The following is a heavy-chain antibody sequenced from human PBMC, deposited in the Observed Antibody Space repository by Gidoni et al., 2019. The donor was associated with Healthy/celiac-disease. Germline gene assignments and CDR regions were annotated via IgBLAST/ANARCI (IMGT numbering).Heavy chain of an antibody. CDR3: ARYYYDSSGYSQIYYYYYGMDV. CDR1: GFTFSYYY. CDR2: ISSSGSTI. J-gene: IGHJ6*02. V-gene: IGHV3-11*01. D-gene: IGHD3-22*01. Sequence: QVQLVESGGGLVKPGGSLRLSCAASGFTFSYYYLSWIRQAPGKGLEWVSYISSSGSTIYYADSVKGRFTISRDNAKNSLYLQMNSLRAEDTAVYYCARYYYDSSGYSQIYYYYYGMDVWGQGTTVTVSS.